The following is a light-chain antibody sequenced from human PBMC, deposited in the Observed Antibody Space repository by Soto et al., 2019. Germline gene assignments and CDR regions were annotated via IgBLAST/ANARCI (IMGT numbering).Light chain of an antibody. Sequence: DIQMTQSQSSLAASVGDRVTITRRASQSIGTWLAWHQQKPGKAPNLLMFDASTLHTGVPSRFSGSGDGTEFTLSISSLQPDDSAIYFCRQYKTYTFGRGTRLEI. J-gene: IGKJ5*01. CDR2: DAS. CDR3: RQYKTYT. V-gene: IGKV1-5*01. CDR1: QSIGTW.